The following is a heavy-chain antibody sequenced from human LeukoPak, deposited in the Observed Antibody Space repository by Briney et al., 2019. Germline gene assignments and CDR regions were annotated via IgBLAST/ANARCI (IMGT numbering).Heavy chain of an antibody. Sequence: SETLSLTCTVSDASISGYYWSWIRQPPGKGPEWIGSIHFSGSTNYNPSLKSRVTISLDTSRKQFSLKLSSVSAADTAVYYCARATAGNTYGATDSWGQGTLVSVSS. D-gene: IGHD5-18*01. V-gene: IGHV4-59*01. CDR1: DASISGYY. CDR3: ARATAGNTYGATDS. CDR2: IHFSGST. J-gene: IGHJ4*02.